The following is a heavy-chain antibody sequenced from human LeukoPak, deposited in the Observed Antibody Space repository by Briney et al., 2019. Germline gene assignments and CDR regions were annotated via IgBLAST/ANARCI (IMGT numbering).Heavy chain of an antibody. CDR3: AREATVVTPSSSY. CDR1: GGTFSSYT. CDR2: IIPILGIA. Sequence: SVKVSCKASGGTFSSYTISWVRQAPGHGLEWMGRIIPILGIANYAQKFQGRVTITADKSTSTAYMELSSLRSEDTAVYYCAREATVVTPSSSYWGQGTLVSVSS. J-gene: IGHJ4*02. D-gene: IGHD4-23*01. V-gene: IGHV1-69*04.